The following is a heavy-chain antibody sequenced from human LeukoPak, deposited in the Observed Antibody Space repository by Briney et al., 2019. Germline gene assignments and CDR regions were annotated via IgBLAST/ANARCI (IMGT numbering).Heavy chain of an antibody. J-gene: IGHJ6*02. Sequence: PGGSLRLSCLTSGFTLSTNAMSWVRQAPGKGLEWISGISGSGASTYYADSVKGRFTISRDSSKNTLFLQMNSLRAEDTAVYFCAKEYVGSTRSYYAMDVWGQGTTVTVSS. V-gene: IGHV3-23*01. CDR2: ISGSGAST. D-gene: IGHD2-2*01. CDR1: GFTLSTNA. CDR3: AKEYVGSTRSYYAMDV.